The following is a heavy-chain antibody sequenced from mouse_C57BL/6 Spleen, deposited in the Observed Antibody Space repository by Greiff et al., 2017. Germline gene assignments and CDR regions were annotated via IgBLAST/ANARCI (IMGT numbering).Heavy chain of an antibody. V-gene: IGHV10-3*01. CDR2: IRRKSSNYAT. D-gene: IGHD1-1*01. CDR1: GFTFNTYA. Sequence: DVMLVESGGGLVQPKGSLKLSCAASGFTFNTYAMHWVRQAPGKGLEWVARIRRKSSNYATYYADSVKDRFTISRDDSQSMLYLQMNNLKTEDTAMYYCVRGYYGSSWYFDVWGTGTTVTVSS. CDR3: VRGYYGSSWYFDV. J-gene: IGHJ1*03.